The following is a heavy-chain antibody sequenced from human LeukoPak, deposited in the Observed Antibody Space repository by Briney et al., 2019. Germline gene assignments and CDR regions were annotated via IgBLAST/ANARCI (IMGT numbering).Heavy chain of an antibody. D-gene: IGHD3-22*01. V-gene: IGHV4-39*07. CDR1: GGSISSSSYY. J-gene: IGHJ4*02. CDR3: ASLPTVYSRGYLAL. Sequence: PSETLSLTCTVSGGSISSSSYYWGWIRQPPGKGLEWIGSIYYSGSANYNPSLKSRVTISVDTSKNQVSLKLSSVTAADTAVYYCASLPTVYSRGYLALWGQGTLVTVSS. CDR2: IYYSGSA.